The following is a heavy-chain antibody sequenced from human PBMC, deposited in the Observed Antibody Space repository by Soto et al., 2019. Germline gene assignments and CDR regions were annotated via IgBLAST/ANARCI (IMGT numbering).Heavy chain of an antibody. D-gene: IGHD6-19*01. Sequence: QVQLVQSGAEVKKPGASVKVSCKASGYTFTSYDINWVRQATGQGLEWMGWMNPNSGNTGYAKKFQGRVTMTWNTCIIPADIQLPSVGSEDTAVSYCASSGSGWFLYWGQGTLVTVSS. CDR3: ASSGSGWFLY. V-gene: IGHV1-8*01. CDR2: MNPNSGNT. J-gene: IGHJ4*02. CDR1: GYTFTSYD.